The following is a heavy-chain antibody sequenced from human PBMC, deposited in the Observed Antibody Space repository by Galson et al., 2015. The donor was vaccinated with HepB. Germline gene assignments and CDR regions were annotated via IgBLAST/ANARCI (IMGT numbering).Heavy chain of an antibody. D-gene: IGHD4-23*01. CDR3: AKGNYGGKLYYFDY. CDR1: GFTFGDYA. Sequence: SLRLSCAASGFTFGDYAMSWVRQAPGKGLEWVGFIRSKAYGGTTEYAASVKGRFTISRDDSKSIAYLQMNSLRAEDTAVYYCAKGNYGGKLYYFDYWGQGTLVTVSS. CDR2: IRSKAYGGTT. J-gene: IGHJ4*02. V-gene: IGHV3-49*04.